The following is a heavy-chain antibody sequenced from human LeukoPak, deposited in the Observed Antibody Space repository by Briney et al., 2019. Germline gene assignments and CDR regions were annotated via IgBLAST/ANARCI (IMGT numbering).Heavy chain of an antibody. Sequence: GGSLRLSCAASGFTFSSYAMSWVRQAPGKGLEWVAVVWYDGDNKFYADSVKGRFTISRDNSKNTLYLQMDSLRAEDTAIYYCARDEGVAAYYFDYWGQGPLVTVPS. J-gene: IGHJ4*02. V-gene: IGHV3-33*08. CDR3: ARDEGVAAYYFDY. CDR1: GFTFSSYA. D-gene: IGHD6-25*01. CDR2: VWYDGDNK.